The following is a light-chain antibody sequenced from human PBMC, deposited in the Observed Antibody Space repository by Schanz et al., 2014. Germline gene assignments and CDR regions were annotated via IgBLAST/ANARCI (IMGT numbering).Light chain of an antibody. Sequence: PGERATLSCRASQSVHRNYLAWHQQKPGQAPRLLIYRASSRAPGISARFSGSGSGTDFTLTISRLEPEDFAVYYCQHYSLSPLFGQGTKVDI. V-gene: IGKV3-20*01. CDR3: QHYSLSPL. CDR2: RAS. J-gene: IGKJ1*01. CDR1: QSVHRNY.